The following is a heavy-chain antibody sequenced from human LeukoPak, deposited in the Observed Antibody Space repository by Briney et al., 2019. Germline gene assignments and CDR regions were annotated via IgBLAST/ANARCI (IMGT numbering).Heavy chain of an antibody. V-gene: IGHV3-21*05. CDR1: GITFSSYS. CDR2: ISGASDFI. D-gene: IGHD3-16*02. Sequence: GGSLRLSCVASGITFSSYSFNWVRQAPGKGLEWVSYISGASDFIYYADSVKGRFTISRDNAKNSLYLQMNSLRAEDTAMYYCARTLTFGGVIVSASLDYWGLGILVTVSS. J-gene: IGHJ4*02. CDR3: ARTLTFGGVIVSASLDY.